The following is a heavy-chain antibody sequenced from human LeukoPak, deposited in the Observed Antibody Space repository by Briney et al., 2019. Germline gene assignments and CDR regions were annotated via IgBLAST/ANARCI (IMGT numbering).Heavy chain of an antibody. J-gene: IGHJ4*02. CDR2: INHSEST. D-gene: IGHD5-18*01. CDR1: GGSFSGYY. CDR3: ATALVDTAMSS. Sequence: SETLSLTCAVYGGSFSGYYWSWIRQPPGKGLEWIGEINHSESTNYNPSLKSRVTISVDTSKNQFSLKLSSVTAADTAVYYCATALVDTAMSSWGQGTLVTVSS. V-gene: IGHV4-34*01.